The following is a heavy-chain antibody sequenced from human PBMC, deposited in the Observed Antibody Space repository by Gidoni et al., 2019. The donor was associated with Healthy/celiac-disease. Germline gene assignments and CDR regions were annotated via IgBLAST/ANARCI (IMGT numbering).Heavy chain of an antibody. J-gene: IGHJ3*02. CDR1: GGSISRYY. V-gene: IGHV4-59*01. D-gene: IGHD3-22*01. Sequence: QVQLQESGPGLVKPSETLSLTCTVSGGSISRYYWSWIRQPPGKGLEWIGYIYYSGSTNYNPSLKSRVTISVDTSKNQFSLKLSSVTAADTAVYYCARSTDYYDSSGYYYDAFDIWGQGTMVTVSS. CDR3: ARSTDYYDSSGYYYDAFDI. CDR2: IYYSGST.